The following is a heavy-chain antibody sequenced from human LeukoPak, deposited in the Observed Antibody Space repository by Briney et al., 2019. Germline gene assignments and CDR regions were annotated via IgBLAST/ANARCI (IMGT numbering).Heavy chain of an antibody. J-gene: IGHJ4*02. Sequence: GASVKDSCKASGYTFTSYYMHWVRQAPGQGLEWMGWINPNSGGTNYAQKFQGRVTMTRDTSISTAYMELSRLRSDDTAVYYCARDRRFLEWLLPLDYWGQGTLVTVSS. V-gene: IGHV1-2*02. D-gene: IGHD3-3*01. CDR3: ARDRRFLEWLLPLDY. CDR2: INPNSGGT. CDR1: GYTFTSYY.